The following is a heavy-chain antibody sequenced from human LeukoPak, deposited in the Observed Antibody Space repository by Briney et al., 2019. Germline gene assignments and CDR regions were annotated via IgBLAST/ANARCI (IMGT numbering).Heavy chain of an antibody. Sequence: GGSLRLSCAASGFTFSSYAMHWVRQAPGKGLEWVAVISYDGSNKYYADSVKGRFTISRDNSKNTLYLQMNSLRAEDTAVYYCAKDHRSSWTPNWFDPWGQGTLVTVSS. D-gene: IGHD6-13*01. CDR2: ISYDGSNK. J-gene: IGHJ5*02. V-gene: IGHV3-30*04. CDR3: AKDHRSSWTPNWFDP. CDR1: GFTFSSYA.